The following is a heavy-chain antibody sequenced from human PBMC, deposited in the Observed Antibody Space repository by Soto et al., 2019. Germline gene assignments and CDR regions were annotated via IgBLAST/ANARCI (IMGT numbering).Heavy chain of an antibody. CDR1: GFTFNTYS. CDR3: ARGHNPFSTVYPYYYYEGLAA. Sequence: EVPLVESGGGLVKPGGSLRLSCAASGFTFNTYSMNWVRQAPGKGLEWVSSISSSSSYIYYADSVKGRFAISRDNAKNSLSMHMNRLGAENKFFYNGARGHNPFSTVYPYYYYEGLAAWGQGTTVTVSS. D-gene: IGHD2-2*01. V-gene: IGHV3-21*04. CDR2: ISSSSSYI. J-gene: IGHJ6*02.